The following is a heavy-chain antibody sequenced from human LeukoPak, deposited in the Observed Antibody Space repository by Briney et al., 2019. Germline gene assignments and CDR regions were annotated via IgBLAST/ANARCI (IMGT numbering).Heavy chain of an antibody. J-gene: IGHJ5*02. CDR2: IYYSGST. Sequence: SETLSLTCTVSGGSISSSSYYWGWIRQPPGKGLEWIGSIYYSGSTYYNPSLKSRVTISVDTSKNQFSLKLSSVTAADTAVYYCARGGYDNVFDPWGQGTLVTVSS. CDR1: GGSISSSSYY. CDR3: ARGGYDNVFDP. D-gene: IGHD5-12*01. V-gene: IGHV4-39*07.